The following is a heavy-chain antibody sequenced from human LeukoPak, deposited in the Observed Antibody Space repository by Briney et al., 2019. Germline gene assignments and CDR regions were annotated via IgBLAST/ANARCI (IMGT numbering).Heavy chain of an antibody. Sequence: PGGSLRLSCAASGFTFSSYWMHLVRQAPGKGLVWVSRINSDGTTTYADSVKGRFTISRDNAKNTLYLQMNRLRAEDTALYYCASAYYYRLPDWGQGTLVTVSS. D-gene: IGHD3-10*01. CDR3: ASAYYYRLPD. J-gene: IGHJ4*02. CDR1: GFTFSSYW. CDR2: INSDGTT. V-gene: IGHV3-74*01.